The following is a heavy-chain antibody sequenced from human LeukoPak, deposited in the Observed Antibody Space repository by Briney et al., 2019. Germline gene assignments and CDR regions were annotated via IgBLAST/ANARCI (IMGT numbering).Heavy chain of an antibody. D-gene: IGHD3-22*01. CDR1: GGTFSSYA. CDR3: ASVGDSSGYYFAFDI. Sequence: ASVKVSCKASGGTFSSYAISWVRQAPGQGLEWMGWINPNSGGTNYAQKFQGRVTMTRDTSISTAYMELSRLRSDDTAVYYCASVGDSSGYYFAFDIWGQGTMVTVSS. CDR2: INPNSGGT. J-gene: IGHJ3*02. V-gene: IGHV1-2*02.